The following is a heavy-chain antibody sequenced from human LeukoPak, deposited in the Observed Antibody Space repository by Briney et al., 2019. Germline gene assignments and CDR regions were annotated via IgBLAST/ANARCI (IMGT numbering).Heavy chain of an antibody. Sequence: SETLSLTCTVSGGSISSSSYYWSWICQPPGKGLERIGYIYYSGSTYYNPSLKSRVTISVDTSKNQFSLKLSSVTAADTAVYYCARAHRYMTTAPPVAFDIWGQGTMVTVSS. CDR3: ARAHRYMTTAPPVAFDI. V-gene: IGHV4-30-4*01. J-gene: IGHJ3*02. CDR2: IYYSGST. D-gene: IGHD3-16*02. CDR1: GGSISSSSYY.